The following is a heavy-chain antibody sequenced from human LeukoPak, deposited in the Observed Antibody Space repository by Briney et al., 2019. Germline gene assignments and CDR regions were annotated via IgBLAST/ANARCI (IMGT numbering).Heavy chain of an antibody. J-gene: IGHJ4*02. D-gene: IGHD3-16*02. CDR1: GGSISSYY. CDR2: IYYSGST. Sequence: PSETLSLTCTVSGGSISSYYWSWIRQPPGKGLEWIGYIYYSGSTNYNPSLKSRVTISVDTSKNQFSLKLSSVTAADTAVYYCARQPLTFGVVIAHPFDYWGQGTLVTVSS. CDR3: ARQPLTFGVVIAHPFDY. V-gene: IGHV4-59*08.